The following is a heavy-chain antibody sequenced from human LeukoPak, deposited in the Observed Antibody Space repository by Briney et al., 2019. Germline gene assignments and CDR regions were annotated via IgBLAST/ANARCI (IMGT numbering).Heavy chain of an antibody. Sequence: GESLKISFKGSGYSFTSYWIGWVRQMPGKGLEWMGIIYPGDSDTRYSPSFQGQVTISADKSISTAYLQWSSLKASDTAMYYCARQGGYCSSTSCYKSENWFDPWGQGTLVTVSS. CDR1: GYSFTSYW. D-gene: IGHD2-2*03. J-gene: IGHJ5*02. CDR3: ARQGGYCSSTSCYKSENWFDP. V-gene: IGHV5-51*01. CDR2: IYPGDSDT.